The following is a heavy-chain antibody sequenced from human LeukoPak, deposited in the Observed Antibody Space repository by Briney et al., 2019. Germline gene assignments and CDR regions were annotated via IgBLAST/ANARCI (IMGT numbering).Heavy chain of an antibody. CDR1: GYTLTGYY. CDR2: INPNTGAT. Sequence: ASVKVSCKASGYTLTGYYLHWVRQAPGQGLEWMGWINPNTGATNSAQKFQGRVTMTRDTSISTAYMDLGRLRSDDTAVYYCARDRVGSGWPRPYYFEIWGQGTLVTVSS. V-gene: IGHV1-2*02. J-gene: IGHJ4*02. D-gene: IGHD6-19*01. CDR3: ARDRVGSGWPRPYYFEI.